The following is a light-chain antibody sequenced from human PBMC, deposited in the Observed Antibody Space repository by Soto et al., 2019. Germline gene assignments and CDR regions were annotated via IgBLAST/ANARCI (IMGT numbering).Light chain of an antibody. CDR2: KAS. J-gene: IGKJ1*01. CDR1: QTISTW. V-gene: IGKV1-5*03. CDR3: QQYNSYSPT. Sequence: DIQMTQSPFSLSSSGGSRVTLTCRASQTISTWLAWYQQKAGKAPKVLIYKASSLQIGVPSRFSGSGSGTEFTLTISSLQPDDSATYYCQQYNSYSPTFGQGTKVDIK.